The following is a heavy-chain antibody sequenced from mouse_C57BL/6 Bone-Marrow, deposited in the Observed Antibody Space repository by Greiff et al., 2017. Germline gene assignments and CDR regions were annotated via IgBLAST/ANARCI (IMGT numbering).Heavy chain of an antibody. CDR2: ISDGGSYT. CDR1: GFTFSSYA. D-gene: IGHD2-1*01. V-gene: IGHV5-4*01. J-gene: IGHJ3*01. CDR3: AREGGLYYGNYGRFAY. Sequence: DVMLVESGGGLVKPGGSLKLSCAASGFTFSSYAMSWVRQTPEKRLEWVATISDGGSYTYYPDNVKGRFTISRDNAKTNLYLQMSHLKSEDTAMYYCAREGGLYYGNYGRFAYWGQGTLVTVSA.